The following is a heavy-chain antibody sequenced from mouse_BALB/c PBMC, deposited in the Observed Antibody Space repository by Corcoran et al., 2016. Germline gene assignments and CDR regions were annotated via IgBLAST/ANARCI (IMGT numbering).Heavy chain of an antibody. Sequence: DVQLQESGPGLVKPSQSLSLTCSVTGYSITSGYYWNWIRQFPGTKLEWMGYISYDGSNNYNPSLKNRISITRDTSKNQFFLKLNSVTTEDTATYYCATLLRPFDYWGQGTTLTVSS. V-gene: IGHV3-6*02. CDR2: ISYDGSN. CDR3: ATLLRPFDY. J-gene: IGHJ2*01. CDR1: GYSITSGYY. D-gene: IGHD1-2*01.